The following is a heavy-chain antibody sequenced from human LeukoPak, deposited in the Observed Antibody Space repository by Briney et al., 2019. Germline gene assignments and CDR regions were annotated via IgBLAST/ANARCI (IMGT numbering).Heavy chain of an antibody. CDR3: ATGSDPAFRYDYGDSRAVGTQ. V-gene: IGHV1-24*01. CDR2: FDPEDGET. J-gene: IGHJ4*02. CDR1: GYTLTELS. D-gene: IGHD4-17*01. Sequence: ASVKVSCKVSGYTLTELSMHWVRQAPGKGLEWMGGFDPEDGETIYAQKFQGRVTMTEDTSTDTAYMELSSLRSEDTAVYYCATGSDPAFRYDYGDSRAVGTQWGQGTLVTVSS.